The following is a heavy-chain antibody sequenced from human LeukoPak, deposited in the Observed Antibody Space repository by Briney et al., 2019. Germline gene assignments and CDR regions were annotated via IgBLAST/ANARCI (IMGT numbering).Heavy chain of an antibody. CDR3: PESSSLFRGFLDF. J-gene: IGHJ4*02. V-gene: IGHV3-23*01. CDR2: ITGSDDRT. D-gene: IGHD6-13*01. CDR1: GFAFSSYA. Sequence: GGSLRLSCAASGFAFSSYAVTWVRQAPGEGLEWVSAITGSDDRTNYADSVKGRFTISRDTSKNTVYLQMNSLRAEDTATYYCPESSSLFRGFLDFWGQGTQVSVPS.